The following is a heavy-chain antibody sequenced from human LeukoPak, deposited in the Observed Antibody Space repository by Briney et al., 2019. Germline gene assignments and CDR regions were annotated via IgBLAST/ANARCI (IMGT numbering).Heavy chain of an antibody. Sequence: SETLSLTCTVSGGSISSSSYYWGWIRQPPGKGLEWIGSIYYSGSTYYNPSLKSRVTMSVDTSKNQFSLKLSSVTAADTAVYYCARSTIFGVDVGAFDIWGQGTMVTVSS. J-gene: IGHJ3*02. CDR1: GGSISSSSYY. V-gene: IGHV4-39*07. CDR3: ARSTIFGVDVGAFDI. D-gene: IGHD3-3*01. CDR2: IYYSGST.